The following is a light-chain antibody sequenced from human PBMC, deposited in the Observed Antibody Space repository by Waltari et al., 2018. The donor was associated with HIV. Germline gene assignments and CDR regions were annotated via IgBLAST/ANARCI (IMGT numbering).Light chain of an antibody. Sequence: QSVLTQPPSVSGAPGQRVTIACTGSSSNIGADYDVHWYQHPPGTAPKLLIYTNTHRPSVVPDRFSGAKSGTSAALAITGLQAEDEAEYYCQSYDSSLSGYVVFGGWTKLTVL. V-gene: IGLV1-40*01. J-gene: IGLJ2*01. CDR3: QSYDSSLSGYVV. CDR1: SSNIGADYD. CDR2: TNT.